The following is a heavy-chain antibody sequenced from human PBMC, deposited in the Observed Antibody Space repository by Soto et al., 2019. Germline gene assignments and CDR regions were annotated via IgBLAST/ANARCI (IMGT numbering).Heavy chain of an antibody. CDR1: GSIFIGYG. V-gene: IGHV3-33*01. D-gene: IGHD1-7*01. CDR2: LWYDGSNK. Sequence: QEQMVESGGGVVQPGRSLRLSCAASGSIFIGYGMHWVRQAPGKGLEWVAVLWYDGSNKYYADSVKGRFTISRDNSKNMLGLQMDSLIAEDTAVYYGARDGIGGTAFRGFCDYWGQGTLVTISS. CDR3: ARDGIGGTAFRGFCDY. J-gene: IGHJ4*02.